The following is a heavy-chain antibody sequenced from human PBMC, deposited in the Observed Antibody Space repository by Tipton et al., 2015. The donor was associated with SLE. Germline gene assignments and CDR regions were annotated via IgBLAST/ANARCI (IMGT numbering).Heavy chain of an antibody. D-gene: IGHD3-10*01. V-gene: IGHV4-39*07. CDR3: ARDCMSVSAGATMVRGVVYNGFER. J-gene: IGHJ5*02. CDR1: GGSISSTINY. CDR2: IYYSGST. Sequence: TLSLTCTVSGGSISSTINYWGWIRQPPGKGLEWIGSIYYSGSTYYNPSLKSRVTMSVDTSKNQFSLKLSSVTAADTAVYYCARDCMSVSAGATMVRGVVYNGFERWGQGTLLTVSS.